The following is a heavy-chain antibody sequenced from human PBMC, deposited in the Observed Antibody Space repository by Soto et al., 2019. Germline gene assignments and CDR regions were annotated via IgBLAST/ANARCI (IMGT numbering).Heavy chain of an antibody. J-gene: IGHJ4*02. V-gene: IGHV3-21*01. CDR2: ISSSSSYI. Sequence: EVQLVESGGGLVKPGGSLRHSCAASGFTFSSYSMNWVRQAPGKGLEWVSSISSSSSYIYYADSVKGRFTISRDNAKNSLYLQMNSLRAEDTAVYYCAKEAGELSTRSFDYWGQGTLVTVSS. CDR1: GFTFSSYS. D-gene: IGHD3-16*02. CDR3: AKEAGELSTRSFDY.